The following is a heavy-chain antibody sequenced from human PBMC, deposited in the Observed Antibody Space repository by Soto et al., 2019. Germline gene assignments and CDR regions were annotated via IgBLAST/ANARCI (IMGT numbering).Heavy chain of an antibody. CDR3: ARDDSYDRLWSGYYPSRNGMDV. J-gene: IGHJ6*02. V-gene: IGHV3-33*01. D-gene: IGHD3-3*01. Sequence: QVQVVESGGGVVQPGRSLRLSCAESGFTFSSFGMPCVRQATGNGLEWVSLIWYDGSKKSYGDSVKGRFTISRDNSRNTLYLQMNSLIADDTAVYYYARDDSYDRLWSGYYPSRNGMDVWGQGTTVTVSS. CDR1: GFTFSSFG. CDR2: IWYDGSKK.